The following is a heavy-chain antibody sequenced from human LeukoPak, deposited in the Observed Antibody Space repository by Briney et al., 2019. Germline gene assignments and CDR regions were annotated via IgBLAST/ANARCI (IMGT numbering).Heavy chain of an antibody. CDR1: GGSISSYY. D-gene: IGHD3-10*01. CDR3: ARGPMVRGVIKERRHPNFDY. Sequence: SETLSLTCTVSGGSISSYYWSWIRQPPGKGLEWIGYIYYSGSTNHNPSLKSRVTISVDTSKNQFSLKLSSVTAADTAVYYCARGPMVRGVIKERRHPNFDYWGQGTLVTVSS. CDR2: IYYSGST. V-gene: IGHV4-59*01. J-gene: IGHJ4*02.